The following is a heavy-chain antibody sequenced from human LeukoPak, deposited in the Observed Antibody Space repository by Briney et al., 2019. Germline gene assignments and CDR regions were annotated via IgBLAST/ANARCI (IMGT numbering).Heavy chain of an antibody. D-gene: IGHD6-13*01. CDR2: IYYSGST. J-gene: IGHJ5*02. Sequence: SETLSLTCTVSGGSISSSSYYWGWIRQPPGKGLEWIGYIYYSGSTNYNPSLKSRVTISVDTSKNQFSLKLSSVTAADTAVYYCARDHVAPGIRWFDPWGQGTLVTVSS. V-gene: IGHV4-61*01. CDR3: ARDHVAPGIRWFDP. CDR1: GGSISSSSYY.